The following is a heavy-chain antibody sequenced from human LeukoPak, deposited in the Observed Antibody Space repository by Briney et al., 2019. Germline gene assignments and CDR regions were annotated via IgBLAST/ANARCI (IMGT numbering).Heavy chain of an antibody. D-gene: IGHD3-16*01. CDR1: GGSISSHC. V-gene: IGHV4-59*11. CDR3: ARVRSGYDYVWGSYIYYYYMDV. Sequence: SETLSLTCTVSGGSISSHCWSWIRQPPGKGLEWIGYIYYSGSTNYNPSLKSRVTISVDTSRNQFSLKLSSVTAADTAVYYCARVRSGYDYVWGSYIYYYYMDVWGKGTTVTVSS. CDR2: IYYSGST. J-gene: IGHJ6*03.